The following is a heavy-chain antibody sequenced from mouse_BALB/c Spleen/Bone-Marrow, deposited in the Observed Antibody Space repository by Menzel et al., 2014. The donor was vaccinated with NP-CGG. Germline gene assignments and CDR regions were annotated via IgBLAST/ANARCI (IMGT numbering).Heavy chain of an antibody. CDR3: ARGGISVDY. V-gene: IGHV1-80*01. Sequence: VQLQESGAELVRPGSSVKISCESSGYVFSTYWINWVKQRPGQGLEWIGQIYPGDGDTDYNGKFKDKATLTADKSSNTAYMQVSSLTSEDSAVYFCARGGISVDYWGQGTTLTVSS. J-gene: IGHJ2*01. CDR2: IYPGDGDT. CDR1: GYVFSTYW.